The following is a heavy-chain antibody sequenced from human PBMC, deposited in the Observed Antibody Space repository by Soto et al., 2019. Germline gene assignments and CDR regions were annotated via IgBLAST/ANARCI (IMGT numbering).Heavy chain of an antibody. J-gene: IGHJ5*02. CDR1: GGSLSGYY. V-gene: IGHV4-34*01. CDR2: INHSGST. D-gene: IGHD5-18*01. Sequence: SETLSLTCAVYGGSLSGYYGSWIRQPPGKGLEWIGEINHSGSTTYNPSLKSRVSISVDTSKNHFSLNLSSVTAADTAVYYCARGGRGYSYGFRSNWFDPWGQGTLVTVSS. CDR3: ARGGRGYSYGFRSNWFDP.